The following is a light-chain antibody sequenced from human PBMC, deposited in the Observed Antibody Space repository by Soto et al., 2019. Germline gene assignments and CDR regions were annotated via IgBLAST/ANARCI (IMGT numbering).Light chain of an antibody. Sequence: EIVMTQSPATLSVSPGERATLSCRASQSISSNLAWYQQKPGQAPRLLIYGASTRATGIPARFSGSGSGTEFTLTIGSLQSEDFAVYYRQPSNTWPPWTSGQGTKVDSK. V-gene: IGKV3-15*01. CDR1: QSISSN. CDR3: QPSNTWPPWT. J-gene: IGKJ1*01. CDR2: GAS.